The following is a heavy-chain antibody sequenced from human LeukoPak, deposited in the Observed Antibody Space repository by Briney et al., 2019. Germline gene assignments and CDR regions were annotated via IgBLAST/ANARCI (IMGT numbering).Heavy chain of an antibody. CDR1: GGIFSSYA. J-gene: IGHJ4*02. V-gene: IGHV1-69*01. D-gene: IGHD3-16*01. CDR2: IIPIFGTA. Sequence: GASVKVSCKASGGIFSSYAISWVRQAPGQGLEWMGGIIPIFGTANYAQKFQGRVTITADESTSTAYMELSSLRSEDTAVYYCALLGELRLSRYWGQGTLVTVSS. CDR3: ALLGELRLSRY.